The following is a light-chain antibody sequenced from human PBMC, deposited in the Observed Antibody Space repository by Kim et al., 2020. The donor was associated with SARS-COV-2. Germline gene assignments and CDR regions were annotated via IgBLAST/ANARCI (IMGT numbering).Light chain of an antibody. J-gene: IGLJ2*01. V-gene: IGLV1-40*01. CDR3: QSYDTSLRGSV. CDR1: SSNIGAGYD. CDR2: GNI. Sequence: ELTQPPSLSGAPGQRVTISCTGSSSNIGAGYDVHWYQRVPGTVPRLLIYGNIKRPSGNPDRFSASKSGSSASLAITGLHAEDEAEYFCQSYDTSLRGSVFGGGTQLTVL.